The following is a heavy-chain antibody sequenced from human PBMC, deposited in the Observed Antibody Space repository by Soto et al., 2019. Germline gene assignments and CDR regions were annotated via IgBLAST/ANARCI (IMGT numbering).Heavy chain of an antibody. CDR3: ARGSAYYDILTGPRGRWFDP. V-gene: IGHV4-34*01. CDR1: GGSFSGYY. J-gene: IGHJ5*02. CDR2: INHSGST. D-gene: IGHD3-9*01. Sequence: SETLSLTCAVYGGSFSGYYWSWIRQPPGKGLEWIGEINHSGSTNYNPSLKSRVTISVDTSKNQFSLKLSSVTAADTAVYYCARGSAYYDILTGPRGRWFDPWGQGTLVTVSS.